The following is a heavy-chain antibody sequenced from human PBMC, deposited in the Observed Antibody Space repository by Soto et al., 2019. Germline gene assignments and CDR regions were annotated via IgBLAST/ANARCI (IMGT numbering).Heavy chain of an antibody. CDR2: IYYRGST. J-gene: IGHJ5*02. Sequence: QLQLQESGPGLVKPSETLSLTCIVSGGSISSSSYYWGWIRQPPGKGLEWIGSIYYRGSTYYNPSLQGRVTISEETSKNQFALKLRSVTAADTAVYYCARHMYSATGTQNWFDPWGQGTLVTVSS. V-gene: IGHV4-39*01. CDR1: GGSISSSSYY. CDR3: ARHMYSATGTQNWFDP. D-gene: IGHD4-17*01.